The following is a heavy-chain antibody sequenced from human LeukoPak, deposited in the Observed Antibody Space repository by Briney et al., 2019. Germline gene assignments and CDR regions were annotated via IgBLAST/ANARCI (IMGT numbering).Heavy chain of an antibody. CDR3: ARIRFLEANFDY. D-gene: IGHD3-3*01. J-gene: IGHJ4*02. CDR1: GFTFSSYA. Sequence: GGSLRLSCAASGFTFSSYAMHWVRQAPGKGLEWVAVISYDGSNKYYADSVKGRFTISRDNSKNTLYLQMNSLRAEDTAVYYCARIRFLEANFDYWGQGTLVTVSS. CDR2: ISYDGSNK. V-gene: IGHV3-30-3*01.